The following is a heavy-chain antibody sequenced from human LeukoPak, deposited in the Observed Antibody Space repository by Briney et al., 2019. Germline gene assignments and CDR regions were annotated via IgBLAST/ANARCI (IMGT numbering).Heavy chain of an antibody. CDR3: ARDLGSSGYYGWFDP. Sequence: KPSQTLSLTCTVSGVSISSGGYYWSWIRQHPEKGLEWIGYISYRGSTYYNPSLKSRVTISVDTSKNQFSLKLSSVTAADTAVYYCARDLGSSGYYGWFDPWGQGTLVTVSS. CDR1: GVSISSGGYY. J-gene: IGHJ5*02. D-gene: IGHD3-22*01. V-gene: IGHV4-31*03. CDR2: ISYRGST.